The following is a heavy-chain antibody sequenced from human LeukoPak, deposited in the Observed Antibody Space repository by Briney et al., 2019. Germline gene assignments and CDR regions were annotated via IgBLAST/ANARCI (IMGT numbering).Heavy chain of an antibody. CDR2: ISSSGGST. CDR3: AKSSLLEWLSRQSWFDP. Sequence: GGSLRLSCAASGFTFSSYAMSWVRQAPGKGPEWVSSISSSGGSTYYADSVKGRFTISRDNSKNTLYLQMNSLRAEDTAVFYCAKSSLLEWLSRQSWFDPWGQGTLVTVSS. J-gene: IGHJ5*02. D-gene: IGHD3-3*01. V-gene: IGHV3-23*01. CDR1: GFTFSSYA.